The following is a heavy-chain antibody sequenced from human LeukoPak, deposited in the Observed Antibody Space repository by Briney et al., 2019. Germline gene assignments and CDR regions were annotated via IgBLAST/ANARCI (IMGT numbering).Heavy chain of an antibody. J-gene: IGHJ6*03. V-gene: IGHV3-30*02. CDR1: GFAFSSYG. CDR2: IRYDGSNK. D-gene: IGHD1/OR15-1a*01. CDR3: AKDMLEHIPRRGGYYYYYMDV. Sequence: GGSLRLSCAASGFAFSSYGMHWVRQAPGKGLEWVAFIRYDGSNKYYADSVKGRFTISRDNSKNTLYLQMNSLRAEDTAVYYCAKDMLEHIPRRGGYYYYYMDVWGKGTTVTISS.